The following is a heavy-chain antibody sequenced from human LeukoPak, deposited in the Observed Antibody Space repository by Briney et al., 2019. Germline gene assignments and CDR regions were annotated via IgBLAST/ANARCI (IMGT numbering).Heavy chain of an antibody. V-gene: IGHV3-74*01. J-gene: IGHJ4*02. CDR1: GFTFTTYW. Sequence: PGGSLRLSCVASGFTFTTYWMHWVRQAPGKGQVWVSRISGDGSNSNYADSVKGRFTISRDNARNTLYLQMNGLRAEDTALYYCARTSPTSHFDFWGQGTLVTVSS. CDR3: ARTSPTSHFDF. D-gene: IGHD3-16*01. CDR2: ISGDGSNS.